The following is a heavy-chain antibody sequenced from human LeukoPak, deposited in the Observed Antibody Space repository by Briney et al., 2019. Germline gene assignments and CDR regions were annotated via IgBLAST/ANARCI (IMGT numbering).Heavy chain of an antibody. CDR1: GGTFSSYA. V-gene: IGHV1-69*04. Sequence: SVKVSCKASGGTFSSYAISWVRQAPGQGLKWMGRIIPILGIANYAQKFQGRVTITADKSTSTAYMELSSLRSEDTAVYYCARKVDPGSVDPWGQGTLVTVSS. D-gene: IGHD5-12*01. J-gene: IGHJ5*02. CDR3: ARKVDPGSVDP. CDR2: IIPILGIA.